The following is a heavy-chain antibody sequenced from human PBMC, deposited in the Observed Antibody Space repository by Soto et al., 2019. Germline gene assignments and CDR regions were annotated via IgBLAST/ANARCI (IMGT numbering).Heavy chain of an antibody. CDR1: GYTFTSYD. J-gene: IGHJ5*02. CDR2: MNPNSGNT. D-gene: IGHD4-17*01. V-gene: IGHV1-8*01. CDR3: ARLGATVTPFLWFDP. Sequence: ASVKVSCKASGYTFTSYDINWVRQATGQGLEWMGWMNPNSGNTGYAQKFQGRVTMTRNTSMSTAYMELRSLRSDDTAVYYCARLGATVTPFLWFDPWGQGTLVTVSS.